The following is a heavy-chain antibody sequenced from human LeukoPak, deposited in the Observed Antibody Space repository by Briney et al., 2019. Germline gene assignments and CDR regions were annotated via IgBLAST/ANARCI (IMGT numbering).Heavy chain of an antibody. Sequence: SETLSLTCTVSGVSISSITYYWGWIRQPPGKGLEWIGSIYYSGSTYYNPSLKSRVTISVDTSKNQFSLKLSSVTAADTAVYYCAREESSGLGIDYWGQGTLVTVSS. CDR2: IYYSGST. CDR3: AREESSGLGIDY. CDR1: GVSISSITYY. V-gene: IGHV4-39*02. J-gene: IGHJ4*02. D-gene: IGHD6-19*01.